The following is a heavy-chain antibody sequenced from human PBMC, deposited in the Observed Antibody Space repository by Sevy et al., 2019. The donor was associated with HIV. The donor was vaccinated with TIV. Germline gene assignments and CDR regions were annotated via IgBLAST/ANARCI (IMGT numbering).Heavy chain of an antibody. CDR3: ARGPTDGSYDYFDY. J-gene: IGHJ4*02. V-gene: IGHV3-21*06. CDR2: ISGSSNYI. D-gene: IGHD1-26*01. Sequence: GGSLRLSCAASEFTFSSYNMNWVRQAPGKGLEWVSSISGSSNYIYYAESVKGRFRISRENVKDTLYLQMNSLRADDTAVYYCARGPTDGSYDYFDYWGQGTLVTVSS. CDR1: EFTFSSYN.